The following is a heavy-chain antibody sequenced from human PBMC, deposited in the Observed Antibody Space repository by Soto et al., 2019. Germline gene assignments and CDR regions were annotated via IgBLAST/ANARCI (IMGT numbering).Heavy chain of an antibody. Sequence: XSVKVSFKASGYTFTSYYMHLVRQSPGQGLEWMGIINPSGGSTSYAQKFQGRVTMTRDTSTSTVYMELSSLRSEDTAVYYCARDSFPGYGAEYYYYGMDVWGQGTTVTVSS. CDR1: GYTFTSYY. J-gene: IGHJ6*02. CDR2: INPSGGST. D-gene: IGHD5-12*01. CDR3: ARDSFPGYGAEYYYYGMDV. V-gene: IGHV1-46*01.